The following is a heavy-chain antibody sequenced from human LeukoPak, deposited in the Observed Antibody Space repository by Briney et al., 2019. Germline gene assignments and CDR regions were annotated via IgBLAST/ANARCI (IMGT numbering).Heavy chain of an antibody. Sequence: SETLSLTCTVSGGSISSYYWSWIRQPPGKGLEWIGYIYHSGSTYYNPSLKSRVTISVDRSKNQFSLKLSSVTAADTAVYYCARAPSSLLRWSWFDPWGQGTLVTVSS. D-gene: IGHD1-1*01. CDR1: GGSISSYY. V-gene: IGHV4-59*12. CDR3: ARAPSSLLRWSWFDP. J-gene: IGHJ5*02. CDR2: IYHSGST.